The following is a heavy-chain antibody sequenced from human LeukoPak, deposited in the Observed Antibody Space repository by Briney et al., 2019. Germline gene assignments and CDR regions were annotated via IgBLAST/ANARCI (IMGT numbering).Heavy chain of an antibody. CDR2: ISGSGGRT. J-gene: IGHJ4*02. CDR1: GFTFSSYA. Sequence: PGGSLRLSCAASGFTFSSYAMSWVRQAPGKGLEWVSAISGSGGRTYSADSVKGRFTISRDNSKNTVYLQMNSLRAEDTAVYYCAKSLWFGELGFDCWGQGTLVTVSS. D-gene: IGHD3-10*01. V-gene: IGHV3-23*01. CDR3: AKSLWFGELGFDC.